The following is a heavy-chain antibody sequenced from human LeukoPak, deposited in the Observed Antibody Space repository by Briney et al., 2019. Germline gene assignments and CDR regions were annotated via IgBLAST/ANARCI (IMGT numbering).Heavy chain of an antibody. CDR2: ISYDGSNK. V-gene: IGHV3-30*18. CDR1: GFTFSSYG. J-gene: IGHJ4*02. D-gene: IGHD3-22*01. CDR3: AKDWGYYYDSSGYSDY. Sequence: GGSLRLSCAASGFTFSSYGMHWVRQAPGKGLEWVAVISYDGSNKYYADSVKGRFTISRDNSKSTLYLQMNSLRAEDTAVYYCAKDWGYYYDSSGYSDYWGQGTLVTVSS.